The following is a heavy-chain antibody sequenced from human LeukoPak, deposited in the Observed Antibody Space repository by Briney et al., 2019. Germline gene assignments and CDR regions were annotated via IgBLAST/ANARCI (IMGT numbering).Heavy chain of an antibody. CDR1: GGTFSSYA. Sequence: GSSVKVSCKASGGTFSSYAISWVRQAPGQGLEWMGGIIPIFGTANYAQKFQGRVTITTDESTSTAYMELSSLRSEDTAVYYCAREGCSSTSCYTTGVNWFDPWGQGTLVTVSS. J-gene: IGHJ5*02. D-gene: IGHD2-2*02. CDR2: IIPIFGTA. CDR3: AREGCSSTSCYTTGVNWFDP. V-gene: IGHV1-69*05.